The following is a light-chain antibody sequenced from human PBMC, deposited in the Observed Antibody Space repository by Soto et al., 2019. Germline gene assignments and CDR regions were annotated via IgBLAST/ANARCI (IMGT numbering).Light chain of an antibody. CDR3: QQYDSTVWP. Sequence: EIVLTQSPGTLSLSPGEPATLSCRASQTGDSRYLAWYQQKRGQAPRLLIYAASSRATGVPDRFSGSGSGTDFTLTIRRLEPEDFSLYYCQQYDSTVWPFGQGTKVPIK. CDR2: AAS. CDR1: QTGDSRY. J-gene: IGKJ1*01. V-gene: IGKV3-20*01.